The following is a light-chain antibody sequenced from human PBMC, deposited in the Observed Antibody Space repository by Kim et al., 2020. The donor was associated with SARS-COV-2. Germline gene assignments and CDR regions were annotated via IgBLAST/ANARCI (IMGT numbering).Light chain of an antibody. CDR1: SGYSSYT. J-gene: IGLJ3*02. CDR3: QTWVTGAWV. Sequence: ATVKLTCTLSSGYSSYTIAWHQQQPEKGPRYLMQLKSDGSHSKGDGIPDRFSGSSPGAERYLTISSLQSEDEADYYCQTWVTGAWVFGGGTQLTVL. V-gene: IGLV4-69*02. CDR2: LKSDGSH.